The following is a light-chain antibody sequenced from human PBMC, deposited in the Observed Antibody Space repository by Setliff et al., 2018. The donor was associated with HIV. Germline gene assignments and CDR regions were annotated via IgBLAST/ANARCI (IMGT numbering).Light chain of an antibody. Sequence: QSALTQPRSVSGSPGQSVAISCTGTSSDVGAYNYVSWYQQPPGKVPKLIIYEVNMRPSGVPDRFSGSKSGNAASLTISGLQADDEADYYCCSHAGSYTLVFGGGTQLTV. CDR1: SSDVGAYNY. CDR2: EVN. CDR3: CSHAGSYTLV. J-gene: IGLJ2*01. V-gene: IGLV2-11*01.